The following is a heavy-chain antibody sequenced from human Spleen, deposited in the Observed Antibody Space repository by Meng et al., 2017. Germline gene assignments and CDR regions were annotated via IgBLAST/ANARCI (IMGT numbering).Heavy chain of an antibody. Sequence: SETLSLTCTVSGGSISSYYWSWIRQPPGKGLEWIGYIYYSGSTNYNPSLKSRVTISVDTSKNQFSLKLSSVTAADTAVYYCASVMVTVIQYYFDYWGQGTLVTVSS. CDR3: ASVMVTVIQYYFDY. J-gene: IGHJ4*02. V-gene: IGHV4-59*08. CDR1: GGSISSYY. D-gene: IGHD2-21*02. CDR2: IYYSGST.